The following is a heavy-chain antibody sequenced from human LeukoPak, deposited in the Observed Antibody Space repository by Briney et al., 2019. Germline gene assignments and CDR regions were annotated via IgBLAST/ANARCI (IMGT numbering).Heavy chain of an antibody. V-gene: IGHV4-39*01. Sequence: SETLSLTCTVSGGSISSSSYYWGWIRQHPGKGLEWIGSIYYSGSTYYNPSLKSRVTISVDTSKNQFSLKLSSVTAADTAVYYCASSWYSDYWGQGTLVTVSS. CDR3: ASSWYSDY. CDR1: GGSISSSSYY. D-gene: IGHD6-13*01. J-gene: IGHJ4*02. CDR2: IYYSGST.